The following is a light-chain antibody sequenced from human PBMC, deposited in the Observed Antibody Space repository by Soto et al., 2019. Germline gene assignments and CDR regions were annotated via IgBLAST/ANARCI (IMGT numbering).Light chain of an antibody. V-gene: IGLV1-40*01. Sequence: QLVLTQPPSVSGAPGQRVTISCSGSSSNIGAGYDVHWCQHIPGTAPKLLIYLNSNRPSGVPDRFSGSKSGTSASLAITGLQAEDEADYYCQSYDSSLSIGVFGGGTKVTVL. CDR2: LNS. CDR1: SSNIGAGYD. J-gene: IGLJ2*01. CDR3: QSYDSSLSIGV.